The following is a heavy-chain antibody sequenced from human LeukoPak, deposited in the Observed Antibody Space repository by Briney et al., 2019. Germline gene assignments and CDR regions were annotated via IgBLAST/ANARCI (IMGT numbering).Heavy chain of an antibody. CDR1: GYTFTSYG. CDR2: ISAYNGNT. Sequence: ASVKVSCKASGYTFTSYGISWVRQAPGQGLEWMGWISAYNGNTNYAQKLQGRVTMTTDTSTSTAYMELRSLRSDDTAVYYCARGRSPGIAVAGAIGGSDYWGQGTLVTVSS. D-gene: IGHD6-19*01. V-gene: IGHV1-18*01. J-gene: IGHJ4*02. CDR3: ARGRSPGIAVAGAIGGSDY.